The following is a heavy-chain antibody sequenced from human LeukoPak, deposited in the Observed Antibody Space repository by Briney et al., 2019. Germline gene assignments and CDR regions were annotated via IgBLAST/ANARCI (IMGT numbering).Heavy chain of an antibody. V-gene: IGHV4-59*01. CDR1: GGSISSYY. Sequence: SETLSLTCTVSGGSISSYYWSWIRQPPGKGLEWIGYIYYSGSTNYNPSLKSRVTISLDTSKNQFSLKLSSVTAADTAVYYCARDNSSWGGYFDYWGQGTLVTVSS. D-gene: IGHD6-13*01. CDR2: IYYSGST. CDR3: ARDNSSWGGYFDY. J-gene: IGHJ4*02.